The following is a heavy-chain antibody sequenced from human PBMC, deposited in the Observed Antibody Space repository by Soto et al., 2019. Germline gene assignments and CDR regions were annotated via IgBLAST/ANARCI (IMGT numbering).Heavy chain of an antibody. J-gene: IGHJ6*03. D-gene: IGHD3-3*01. Sequence: VKVSCKASGGTFSSYAISWVRQAPGQGLEWMGGIIPIFGTANYAQKFQSRVTITADESTSTAYMELSSLRSEDTAVNYYARQGHWRGPPYYYYMDVWGKATKVTVSS. CDR2: IIPIFGTA. V-gene: IGHV1-69*13. CDR3: ARQGHWRGPPYYYYMDV. CDR1: GGTFSSYA.